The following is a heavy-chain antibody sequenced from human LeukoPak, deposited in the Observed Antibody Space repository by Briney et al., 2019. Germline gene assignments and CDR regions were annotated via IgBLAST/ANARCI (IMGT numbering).Heavy chain of an antibody. CDR1: GGSFSGYY. Sequence: SETLSLTCAVYGGSFSGYYRSWIRQPPGKGLEWIGEINHSGSTNYNPSLKSRVTISVDTSKNQFSLKLSSVTAADTAVYYCARDGVDSFSTRVDYWGQGTLVTVSS. J-gene: IGHJ4*02. CDR2: INHSGST. V-gene: IGHV4-34*01. D-gene: IGHD2-15*01. CDR3: ARDGVDSFSTRVDY.